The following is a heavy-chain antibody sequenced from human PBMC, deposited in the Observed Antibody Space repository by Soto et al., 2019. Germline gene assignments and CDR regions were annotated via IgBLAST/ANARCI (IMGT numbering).Heavy chain of an antibody. CDR3: AKSTTPAAGTFDY. CDR1: GGSFSGYY. D-gene: IGHD6-13*01. V-gene: IGHV4-34*01. Sequence: SETLSLTCAVYGGSFSGYYWCWIRQPPGKGLEWIGEINHSGSTNYNPSLKSRVTISVDTSKNQFSLKLSSVTAADTAVYYCAKSTTPAAGTFDYWGQGTLVTVS. CDR2: INHSGST. J-gene: IGHJ4*02.